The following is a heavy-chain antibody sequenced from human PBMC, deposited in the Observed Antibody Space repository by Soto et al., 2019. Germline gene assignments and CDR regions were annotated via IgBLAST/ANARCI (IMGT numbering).Heavy chain of an antibody. D-gene: IGHD3-3*01. V-gene: IGHV3-23*01. CDR2: ISGSGGST. CDR3: ARGSAYYDFWSGYYTIHYFDY. CDR1: GFTFSSYA. Sequence: GGSLRLSCAASGFTFSSYAMSWVRQAPGKGLEWVSAISGSGGSTYYADSVKGRFTISRDNSKNTLYLQMNSLRAEDTAVYYCARGSAYYDFWSGYYTIHYFDYWGQGTLVTVSS. J-gene: IGHJ4*02.